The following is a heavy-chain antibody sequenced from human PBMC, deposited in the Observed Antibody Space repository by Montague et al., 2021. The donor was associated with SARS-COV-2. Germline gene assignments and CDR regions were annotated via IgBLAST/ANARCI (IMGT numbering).Heavy chain of an antibody. D-gene: IGHD2-8*01. CDR1: GFPFNTYT. CDR2: IFGSGAGT. J-gene: IGHJ2*01. Sequence: SLRLSCAASGFPFNTYTMTWVRQAPGKGLEWVSSIFGSGAGTYYADSVQGRFTISRDNSTSTLYLQLHGLRAEDTAVYYCAKNGGSGSLVYWYFDLWGRGTPGAVSS. CDR3: AKNGGSGSLVYWYFDL. V-gene: IGHV3-23*01.